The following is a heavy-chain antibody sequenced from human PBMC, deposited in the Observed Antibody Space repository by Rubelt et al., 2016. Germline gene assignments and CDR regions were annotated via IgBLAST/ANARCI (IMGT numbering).Heavy chain of an antibody. J-gene: IGHJ2*01. CDR2: IYYSGTT. CDR3: ARDPYDFWSGYSYWYFNL. D-gene: IGHD3-3*01. CDR1: GGSISSFY. Sequence: QVQMQESGPGLVKPSETLSLTCTVSGGSISSFYWSWIRQSPGKGLEWIGYIYYSGTTSYNPSLQSRVTISVDTSKNQFSLKLSSVTAADTAFYYCARDPYDFWSGYSYWYFNLWGRGTLVTVSS. V-gene: IGHV4-59*12.